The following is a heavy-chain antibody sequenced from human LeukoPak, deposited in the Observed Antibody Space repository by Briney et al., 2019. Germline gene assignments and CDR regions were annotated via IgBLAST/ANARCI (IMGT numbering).Heavy chain of an antibody. J-gene: IGHJ4*02. CDR1: GYTFTSYN. D-gene: IGHD2-8*02. CDR3: ARDNMHWSFDY. V-gene: IGHV1-46*01. Sequence: ASVKVSCKASGYTFTSYNIHWLREAPGQGLEWMGIINPGGSPSYAQKFQGRVTMTRDTSTRTVYMEVSSLRFEDTAVFYCARDNMHWSFDYWGQGTLVTVSP. CDR2: INPGGSP.